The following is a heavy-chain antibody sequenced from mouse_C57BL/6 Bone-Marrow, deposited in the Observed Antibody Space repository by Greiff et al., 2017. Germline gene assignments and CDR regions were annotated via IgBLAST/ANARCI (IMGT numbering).Heavy chain of an antibody. Sequence: EVMLVESGGDLVKPGGSLKLSCAASGFTFSSYGMSWVRQTPDKRLEWVATISSGGSYTYYPDSVKGRFTISRDNANNTLYLQMSSLKSEDTAMYYCARLDRGYAMDYWGQGTSVTVSS. V-gene: IGHV5-6*01. CDR1: GFTFSSYG. J-gene: IGHJ4*01. CDR3: ARLDRGYAMDY. CDR2: ISSGGSYT. D-gene: IGHD3-2*01.